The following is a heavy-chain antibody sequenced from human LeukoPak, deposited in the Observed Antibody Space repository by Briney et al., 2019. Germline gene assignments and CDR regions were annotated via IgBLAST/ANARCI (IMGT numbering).Heavy chain of an antibody. CDR1: GYTFTGYY. D-gene: IGHD2-15*01. CDR2: INPNSGGT. CDR3: ARGVIVVVVAESWFDP. J-gene: IGHJ5*02. Sequence: GASVKVSCKASGYTFTGYYTHWVRQAPGQGLEWMGWINPNSGGTNYAQKFQGRVTMTRDTSISTAYMELSRLRSDDTAVYYCARGVIVVVVAESWFDPWGQGTLVTVSS. V-gene: IGHV1-2*02.